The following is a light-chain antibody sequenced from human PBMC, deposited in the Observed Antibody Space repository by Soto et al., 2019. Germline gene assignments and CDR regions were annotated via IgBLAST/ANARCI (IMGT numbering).Light chain of an antibody. Sequence: EIVLTQFPATLSLSPGERATLSCRASQSVSSYLAWYQQKRGQAPRLLIYDSSNRATGIPARFSGSGSGTDFSLTISSLEPEDFAVYYCQQRSNWPLPFGGGTKVEI. CDR3: QQRSNWPLP. V-gene: IGKV3-11*01. J-gene: IGKJ4*01. CDR1: QSVSSY. CDR2: DSS.